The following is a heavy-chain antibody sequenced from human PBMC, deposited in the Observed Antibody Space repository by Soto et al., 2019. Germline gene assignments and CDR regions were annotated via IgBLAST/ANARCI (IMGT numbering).Heavy chain of an antibody. D-gene: IGHD3-22*01. CDR2: IYRTGST. J-gene: IGHJ4*02. CDR1: GGSFTSNNW. CDR3: VRATYFSDSSGYTRCLDY. Sequence: SETLSLTCAVSGGSFTSNNWWTWVRQPPGQGLEWIGEIYRTGSTNYNPSLKSRVTISLDKSENQFSLKVTSLTAADTAVYYCVRATYFSDSSGYTRCLDYWGQGTLVTV. V-gene: IGHV4-4*02.